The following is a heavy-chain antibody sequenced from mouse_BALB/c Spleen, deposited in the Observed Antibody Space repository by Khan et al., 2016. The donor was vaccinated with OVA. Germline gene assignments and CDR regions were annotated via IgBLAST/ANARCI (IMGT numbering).Heavy chain of an antibody. D-gene: IGHD1-1*01. CDR3: ARTPGYYGSNYFDY. CDR1: GFTFSSYA. Sequence: EVELVESGGGLVKPGGSLKLSCAASGFTFSSYALSWVRQTPEKRLEWVATISSGGSYTYYPGSVKGRFTISRDNARNTLYLQMSRLRSEDTARYDCARTPGYYGSNYFDYWGQGSTLTVAS. CDR2: ISSGGSYT. V-gene: IGHV5-9-3*01. J-gene: IGHJ2*01.